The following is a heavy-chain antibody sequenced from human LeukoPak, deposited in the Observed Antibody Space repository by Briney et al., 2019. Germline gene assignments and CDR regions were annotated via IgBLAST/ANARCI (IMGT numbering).Heavy chain of an antibody. J-gene: IGHJ2*01. Sequence: PSETLSLTCAVSGYSISSSYYWGWSRQPPGEGVGGIGSIYHSGSTYYNPSLKSRFTILVDTSKNQFSLKLSSVTAADTAVYYCARIYLGRWYFDLWGRGTLVTVSS. V-gene: IGHV4-38-2*01. CDR1: GYSISSSYY. D-gene: IGHD3-16*01. CDR2: IYHSGST. CDR3: ARIYLGRWYFDL.